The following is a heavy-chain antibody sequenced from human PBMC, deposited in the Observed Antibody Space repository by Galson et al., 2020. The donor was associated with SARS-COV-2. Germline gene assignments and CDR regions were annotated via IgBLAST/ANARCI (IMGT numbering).Heavy chain of an antibody. J-gene: IGHJ3*01. V-gene: IGHV3-48*02. CDR1: EFTFSYFS. CDR2: ISSNSRTT. Sequence: GGSLRLSCLASEFTFSYFSMNWVRQAPGRGLEWVSFISSNSRTTYYRESVKGRFTVSRDNANNVLHLQMDSLRDEDTAIYYCARETRTPDMEMVFAFDVWGQGTTVTVSS. CDR3: ARETRTPDMEMVFAFDV. D-gene: IGHD2-15*01.